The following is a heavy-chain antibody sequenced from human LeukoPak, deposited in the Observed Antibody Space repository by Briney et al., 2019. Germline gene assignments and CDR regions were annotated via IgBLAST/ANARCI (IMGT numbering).Heavy chain of an antibody. J-gene: IGHJ4*02. CDR1: GGSISSYY. Sequence: SETLSLTCTVSGGSISSYYWSWIRQPPGKGLEWIGSIYYSGSTYYNPSLKSRVTISVDTSKNQFSLKLSSVTAADTAVYYCARGSIVATITDPFDYWGQGTLVTVSS. V-gene: IGHV4-59*12. D-gene: IGHD5-12*01. CDR2: IYYSGST. CDR3: ARGSIVATITDPFDY.